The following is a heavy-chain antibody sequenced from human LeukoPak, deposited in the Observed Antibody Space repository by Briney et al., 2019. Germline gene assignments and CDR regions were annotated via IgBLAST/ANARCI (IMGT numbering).Heavy chain of an antibody. CDR1: GYSFTSYW. CDR2: IYPGDSDT. J-gene: IGHJ4*02. D-gene: IGHD3-3*01. CDR3: ARLMGATYYDFWSGSHIFDY. V-gene: IGHV5-51*01. Sequence: GESLKISCKGSGYSFTSYWISWVRQMPGKGLEWMGIIYPGDSDTRYSPSFQGQVTISADKSISTAYLQWSSLKASDTAMYYCARLMGATYYDFWSGSHIFDYWGQGTLVTVSS.